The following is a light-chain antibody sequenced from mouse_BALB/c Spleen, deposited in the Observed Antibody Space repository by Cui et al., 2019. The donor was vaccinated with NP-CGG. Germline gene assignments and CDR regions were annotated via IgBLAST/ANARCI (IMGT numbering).Light chain of an antibody. CDR1: PGAVTTSNY. V-gene: IGLV2*02. Sequence: QVVVPQDSPSTTSPGRTIIPSCRPTPGAVTTSNYANWVQKKPDLLFTGLIGGTRNPAPGVPVKFSGSLFGDKAALTITGAQTEENAEYFCVLWNRTNWVFGGGTKLTVL. CDR3: VLWNRTNWV. J-gene: IGLJ1*01. CDR2: GTR.